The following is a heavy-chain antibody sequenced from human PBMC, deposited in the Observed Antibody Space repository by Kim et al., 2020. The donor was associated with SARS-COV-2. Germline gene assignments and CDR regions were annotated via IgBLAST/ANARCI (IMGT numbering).Heavy chain of an antibody. J-gene: IGHJ6*02. CDR1: GYTFTGYY. Sequence: ASVKVSCKASGYTFTGYYMHWVRQAPGQGLEWMGRINPNSGGTNYAQKFQGRVTMTRDTSISTAYMELSRLRSDDTAVYYCARFRGKGSRGAAAGTNYYYYYGMDVWGQGTTVTVSS. CDR2: INPNSGGT. CDR3: ARFRGKGSRGAAAGTNYYYYYGMDV. V-gene: IGHV1-2*06. D-gene: IGHD6-13*01.